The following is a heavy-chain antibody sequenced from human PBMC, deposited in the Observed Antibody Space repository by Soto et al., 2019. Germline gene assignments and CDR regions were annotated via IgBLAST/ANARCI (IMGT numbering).Heavy chain of an antibody. CDR2: ISSGGSSV. Sequence: GSLILSCAASGFTFRYYEMNWVRQAPGKGLEWVSYISSGGSSVQYADSVKGRFTVSRDNAKNSPYLQMTSQRAEDTAVYFCARISSGSGSFGWCDPWGQGTLVTVSS. CDR3: ARISSGSGSFGWCDP. J-gene: IGHJ5*02. V-gene: IGHV3-48*03. CDR1: GFTFRYYE. D-gene: IGHD3-10*01.